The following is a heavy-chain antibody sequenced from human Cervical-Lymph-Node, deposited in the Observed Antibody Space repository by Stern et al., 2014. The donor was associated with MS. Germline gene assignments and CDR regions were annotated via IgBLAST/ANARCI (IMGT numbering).Heavy chain of an antibody. D-gene: IGHD2-15*01. V-gene: IGHV3-30-3*01. CDR1: GFIFSSYA. Sequence: QVQLVESGGGVAQPGRSLRLSCEASGFIFSSYAMHWVRQAPGQGLDWVAFLSNEGGKQFYADSVKGRFTISRDNSNNTLYLQMNSLRPDDTAVYYCARDTCRGGGCFFRYWGQGILITVSS. CDR3: ARDTCRGGGCFFRY. J-gene: IGHJ4*02. CDR2: LSNEGGKQ.